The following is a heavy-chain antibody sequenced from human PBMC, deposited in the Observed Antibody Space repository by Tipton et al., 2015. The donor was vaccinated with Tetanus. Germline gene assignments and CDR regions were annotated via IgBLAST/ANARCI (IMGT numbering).Heavy chain of an antibody. V-gene: IGHV5-51*01. J-gene: IGHJ4*02. CDR1: GYMFSSHW. Sequence: QLVQSGAEVKQPGESLKISCKGSGYMFSSHWIGWVRQVPGKGLEWIGYISDGGQSYYSPSLERRATISRDMSNNHFSLKLTSVTAADTAVYYCARAGMVTDDRSKFDSWGQGSLASVSP. D-gene: IGHD2-21*02. CDR3: ARAGMVTDDRSKFDS. CDR2: ISDGGQS.